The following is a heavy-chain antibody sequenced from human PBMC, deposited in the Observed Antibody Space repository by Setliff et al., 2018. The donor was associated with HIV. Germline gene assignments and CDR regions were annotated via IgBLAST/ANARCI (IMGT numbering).Heavy chain of an antibody. CDR2: IYYSGST. CDR1: GESFSGFY. D-gene: IGHD3-10*01. V-gene: IGHV4-59*01. J-gene: IGHJ6*03. Sequence: SETLSLTCAVYGESFSGFYWTWIRQPPGKGLEWIGYIYYSGSTNYNPSLKSRVTISVDTSKNQFSLKLSSVTAADTALYYCSRGRELDYYYYYMDVWGKGTTVTVSS. CDR3: SRGRELDYYYYYMDV.